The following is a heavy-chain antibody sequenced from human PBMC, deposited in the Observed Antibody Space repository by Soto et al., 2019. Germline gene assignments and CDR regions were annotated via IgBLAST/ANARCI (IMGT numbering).Heavy chain of an antibody. CDR2: ISGSGIST. J-gene: IGHJ2*01. Sequence: DVQLLESGGGLVQPGGSLRLSCAASGFTFRSYAMSWVRQAPGKGLEWGSGISGSGISTHYADSVKGRFTVSRDNSKNTLYLQRNSLRAEDTAVYNCAKEPVGPDWYFDLWGRGTLVTVSS. V-gene: IGHV3-23*01. CDR1: GFTFRSYA. CDR3: AKEPVGPDWYFDL.